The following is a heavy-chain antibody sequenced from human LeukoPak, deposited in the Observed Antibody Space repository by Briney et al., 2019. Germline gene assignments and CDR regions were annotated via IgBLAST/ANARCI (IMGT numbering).Heavy chain of an antibody. Sequence: GGSLRLSCAASGFTFSSYAMSWVRQAPGKGLEWVSGISGSGGRTYYADSVKGRFTISRDNSKNTLYLQMNSLRAEDTAIYYCAKDGGTDDVYYFDYCGQGTLVTVSS. CDR1: GFTFSSYA. V-gene: IGHV3-23*01. CDR2: ISGSGGRT. CDR3: AKDGGTDDVYYFDY. J-gene: IGHJ4*02. D-gene: IGHD1-1*01.